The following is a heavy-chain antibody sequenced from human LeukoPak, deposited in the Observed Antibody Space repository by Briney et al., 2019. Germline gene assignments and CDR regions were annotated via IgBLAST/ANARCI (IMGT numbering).Heavy chain of an antibody. D-gene: IGHD3-22*01. Sequence: GGSLRLSCAASGFTFDDYGMSWVRQAPGKGLEWVSGINWNGGSTGYADSVKGRFTISRDNAKNSLYLQMSSLRAEDTALYYCARAPYYYDSSGYLDYWGQGTPVTVSS. CDR3: ARAPYYYDSSGYLDY. CDR1: GFTFDDYG. J-gene: IGHJ4*02. V-gene: IGHV3-20*04. CDR2: INWNGGST.